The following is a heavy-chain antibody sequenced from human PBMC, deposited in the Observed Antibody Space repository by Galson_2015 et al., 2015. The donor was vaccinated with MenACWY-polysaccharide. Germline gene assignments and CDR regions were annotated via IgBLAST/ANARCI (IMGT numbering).Heavy chain of an antibody. CDR2: ISSDGDDK. V-gene: IGHV3-30-3*01. J-gene: IGHJ5*02. D-gene: IGHD6-19*01. CDR1: GFNFNIHT. CDR3: VRDGGGGNGWYWFDP. Sequence: SLRLSCAAAGFNFNIHTMHWVRQAPGKGLEWVALISSDGDDKYYADSVKGRFTISRDNHKNMVFLETNSLRAEDTAVYYCVRDGGGGNGWYWFDPWGQGTLVTVSS.